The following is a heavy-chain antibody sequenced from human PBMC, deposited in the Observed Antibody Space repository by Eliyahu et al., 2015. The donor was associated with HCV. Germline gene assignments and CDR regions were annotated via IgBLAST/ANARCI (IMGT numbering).Heavy chain of an antibody. J-gene: IGHJ4*02. CDR1: GFTFSSHS. CDR3: ARETSVAAADY. CDR2: ISSSSSTI. Sequence: EVQLVESGGGLVQPGGSLXLSCXASGFTFSSHSMNWVRQAPGKGLEWVSYISSSSSTIYYADSVKGRFTVSRDNAKNSLYLQMNSLRAEDTAVYYCARETSVAAADYWGQGTLVTVSS. D-gene: IGHD6-19*01. V-gene: IGHV3-48*01.